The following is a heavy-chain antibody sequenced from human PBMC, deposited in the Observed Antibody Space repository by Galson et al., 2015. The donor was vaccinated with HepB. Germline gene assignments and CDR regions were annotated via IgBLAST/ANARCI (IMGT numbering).Heavy chain of an antibody. CDR2: IGVNAGST. D-gene: IGHD1-1*01. CDR3: ATGTTNIDY. CDR1: GFTFSSLG. V-gene: IGHV3-23*01. Sequence: SLRLSCAASGFTFSSLGMTWVRQAPGKGLECVSAIGVNAGSTDYADSVKGRFTISRDNSKNMLYLQMNNLRAEDTAVYYCATGTTNIDYWGQGTLVTVSS. J-gene: IGHJ4*02.